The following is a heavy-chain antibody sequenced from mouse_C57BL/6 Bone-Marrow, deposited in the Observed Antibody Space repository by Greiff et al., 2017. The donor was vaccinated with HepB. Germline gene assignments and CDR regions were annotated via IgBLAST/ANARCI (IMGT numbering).Heavy chain of an antibody. CDR3: VGDYYYLHEY. J-gene: IGHJ2*01. CDR1: GFSFNTYA. V-gene: IGHV10-1*01. D-gene: IGHD1-1*01. CDR2: IRSKSNNYAT. Sequence: DVMLVESGGGLVQPKGSLKLSCAASGFSFNTYAMNWVRQAPGKGLEWVARIRSKSNNYATYYADSVKDRFTISRDDSESMLYLQMNNLKTEDTAMYYCVGDYYYLHEYWGQGTTLTVSS.